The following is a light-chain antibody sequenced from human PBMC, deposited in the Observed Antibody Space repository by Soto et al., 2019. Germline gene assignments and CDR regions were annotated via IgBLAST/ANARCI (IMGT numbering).Light chain of an antibody. V-gene: IGKV1-39*01. CDR1: QSISSY. CDR2: AAS. CDR3: QQSYNTPRT. Sequence: DIQMTQSPSSLSASVGDRVTITCRASQSISSYLNWYQQKPGKAPKLLIYAASSLQSGVTSRFSGSGSETDFTLTISSLQPEDFATYYCQQSYNTPRTFGQGTKVEIK. J-gene: IGKJ1*01.